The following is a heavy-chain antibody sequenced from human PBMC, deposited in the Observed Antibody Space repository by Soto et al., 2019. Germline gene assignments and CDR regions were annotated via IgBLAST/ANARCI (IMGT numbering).Heavy chain of an antibody. CDR1: GFTFSSYS. Sequence: GGSLRLSCAASGFTFSSYSMNWVRQAPGKGLEWVSYISSSSSTIYYADSVKGRFTISRDNAKNSLYLQMNSLRDEDTAVYYCARVEVTMVGGKGRGAFDIWGQGTMVTVPS. J-gene: IGHJ3*02. CDR2: ISSSSSTI. D-gene: IGHD3-10*01. V-gene: IGHV3-48*02. CDR3: ARVEVTMVGGKGRGAFDI.